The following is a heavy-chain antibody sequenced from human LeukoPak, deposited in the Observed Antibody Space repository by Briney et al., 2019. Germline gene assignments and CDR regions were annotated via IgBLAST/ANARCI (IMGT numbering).Heavy chain of an antibody. CDR2: IWYDGSNK. Sequence: PGGSLRLSCAASGFTFSSYGMHWVRQAPGKGLEWVAVIWYDGSNKYYADSVKGRFTISRDNSKNTLYLQMNSLRAEDTAVYYCARSGYSSSWGAFDIWGQGTMVTVSS. CDR1: GFTFSSYG. V-gene: IGHV3-33*01. CDR3: ARSGYSSSWGAFDI. J-gene: IGHJ3*02. D-gene: IGHD6-13*01.